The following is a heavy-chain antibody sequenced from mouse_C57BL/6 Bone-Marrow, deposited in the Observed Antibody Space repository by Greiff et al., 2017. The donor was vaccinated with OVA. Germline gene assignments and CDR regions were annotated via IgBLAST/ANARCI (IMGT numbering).Heavy chain of an antibody. Sequence: QVQLQQSGPELVKPGASVKLSCKASGYTFTSYDINWVKQRPGQGLEWIGWIYPRDGSTEYNEKFKGKATLTVDTSSSTAYMELHSLTSEDSAVYFCARYDTPFFDYWGQGTTLTVSS. D-gene: IGHD2-3*01. J-gene: IGHJ2*01. V-gene: IGHV1-85*01. CDR1: GYTFTSYD. CDR3: ARYDTPFFDY. CDR2: IYPRDGST.